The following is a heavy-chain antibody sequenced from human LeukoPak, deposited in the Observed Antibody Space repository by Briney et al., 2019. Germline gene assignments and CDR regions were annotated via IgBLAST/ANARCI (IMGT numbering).Heavy chain of an antibody. V-gene: IGHV3-48*04. CDR2: ISSSSSAI. Sequence: GGSLRLSRAASGFTFSSYSMNWVRQAPGKGLEWVSYISSSSSAIYYADSLKGRFTISRDNAKNSLYLQMNSLRAEDTAVYYCARVIGSYGDSAYWGQGTRVTVSS. CDR1: GFTFSSYS. J-gene: IGHJ4*02. D-gene: IGHD1-26*01. CDR3: ARVIGSYGDSAY.